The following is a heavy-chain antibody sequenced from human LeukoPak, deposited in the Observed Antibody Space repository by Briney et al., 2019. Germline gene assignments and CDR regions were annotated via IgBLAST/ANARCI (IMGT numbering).Heavy chain of an antibody. J-gene: IGHJ4*02. V-gene: IGHV3-66*04. D-gene: IGHD1-26*01. Sequence: GGSLRLSCAASGFTVSSNYMSWVRQAPGKGLQWVSLIYSGGSAYYSDSVMGRFTIFRDNSKNTLYLQMNSLRAEDTAVYYCTRLSAGAPLLGDNWGQGTLVIVSS. CDR2: IYSGGSA. CDR3: TRLSAGAPLLGDN. CDR1: GFTVSSNY.